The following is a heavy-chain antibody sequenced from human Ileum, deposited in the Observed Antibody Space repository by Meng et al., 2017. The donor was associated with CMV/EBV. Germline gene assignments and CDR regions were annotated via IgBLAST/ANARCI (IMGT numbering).Heavy chain of an antibody. J-gene: IGHJ4*02. CDR1: GGSISTYY. Sequence: QVHLHESGPGLVKPSETLSLTGAVSGGSISTYYWTWVRQPAGKGLEWIGRINAGGSTNDNPSLKSRVTMSVDTSKNQFSLKVTSVTAADTAVYYCAREENTVNQFEYWGQGALVTVSS. V-gene: IGHV4-4*07. CDR2: INAGGST. D-gene: IGHD4-17*01. CDR3: AREENTVNQFEY.